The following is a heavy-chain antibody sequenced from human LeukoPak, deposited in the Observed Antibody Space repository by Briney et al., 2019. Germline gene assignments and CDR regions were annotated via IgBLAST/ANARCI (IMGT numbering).Heavy chain of an antibody. J-gene: IGHJ5*02. V-gene: IGHV4-59*08. Sequence: PSETLSLTCTVSGGSISSYYWSWIRQPPGKGLEWIGDIYYSGSTNYNPSLKSRVTISVDTSKNQFSLKLSSVTAADTAVYYCARQNCSGGSCYPPGWFDPWGQGTLVTVSS. CDR3: ARQNCSGGSCYPPGWFDP. CDR1: GGSISSYY. D-gene: IGHD2-15*01. CDR2: IYYSGST.